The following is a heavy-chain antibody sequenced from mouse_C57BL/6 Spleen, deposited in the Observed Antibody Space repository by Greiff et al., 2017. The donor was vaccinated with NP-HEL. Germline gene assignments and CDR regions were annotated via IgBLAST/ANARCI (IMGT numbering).Heavy chain of an antibody. V-gene: IGHV1-50*01. J-gene: IGHJ3*01. CDR1: GYTFTSYW. Sequence: VQLQQSGAELVKPGASVKLSCKASGYTFTSYWMQWVKQRPGQGLEWIGEIDPSDSYTNYNQKFKGKATLTVDTSSRTAYMQLSSLTSEDSAVYYCARSYYGSSEGFAYWGQGTLVTVSA. D-gene: IGHD1-1*01. CDR3: ARSYYGSSEGFAY. CDR2: IDPSDSYT.